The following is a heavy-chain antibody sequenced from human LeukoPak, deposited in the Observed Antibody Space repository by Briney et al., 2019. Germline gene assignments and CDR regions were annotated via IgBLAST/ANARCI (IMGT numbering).Heavy chain of an antibody. CDR3: ARGSDGFDP. J-gene: IGHJ5*02. V-gene: IGHV1-8*01. CDR1: GYTFTSYD. D-gene: IGHD2-21*02. CDR2: MNGNNGST. Sequence: ASVTVSCKASGYTFTSYDINWVRQATGQGLEWMGWMNGNNGSTGYAQKFQGRVTMTRNTSISTAYMELSSLRSEDTAVYYCARGSDGFDPWGQGTLVTVSS.